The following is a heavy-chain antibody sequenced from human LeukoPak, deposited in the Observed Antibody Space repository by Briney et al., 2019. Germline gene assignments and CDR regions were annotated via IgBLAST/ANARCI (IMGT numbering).Heavy chain of an antibody. V-gene: IGHV4-34*01. D-gene: IGHD3-10*01. CDR1: GGSFSNYY. J-gene: IGHJ4*02. Sequence: TSETLSLTCAVYGGSFSNYYWSWIRQPPGKGLEWIGEINHSGSTNYNPSLKSRVTISVDTSKKQFSLKLSSVTAADTAVYYCARGGSGSPGAYFDYWGQGTLVTVSS. CDR2: INHSGST. CDR3: ARGGSGSPGAYFDY.